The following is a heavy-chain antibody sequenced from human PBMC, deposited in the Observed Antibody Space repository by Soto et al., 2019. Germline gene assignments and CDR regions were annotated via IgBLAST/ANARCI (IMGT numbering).Heavy chain of an antibody. CDR2: IYFSGGNT. Sequence: QVQLVQSGAEVKNPGASVKISGTASGYNFNHNYIYWVRQAPGQGIEYMGLIYFSGGNTKYAQKSQDRVTMTRDTSTNTVYLELTSLRFDDTAMYYCAKEGAEWGQGTLVTVSS. V-gene: IGHV1-46*02. CDR3: AKEGAE. J-gene: IGHJ4*02. CDR1: GYNFNHNY.